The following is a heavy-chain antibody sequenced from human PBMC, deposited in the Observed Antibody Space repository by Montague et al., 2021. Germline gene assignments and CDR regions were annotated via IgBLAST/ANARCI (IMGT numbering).Heavy chain of an antibody. D-gene: IGHD6-6*01. CDR2: IYYSGNT. J-gene: IGHJ6*02. Sequence: SETLSLTCTVSGGSISSSSYYWGWIRQPPGKGLEWIGSIYYSGNTYYNPSLKSRVTISVDTSKNQFSLKLSSVTAADTAVHYGVGTPSFYYHGLDVWGQGTTVTVSS. CDR3: VGTPSFYYHGLDV. CDR1: GGSISSSSYY. V-gene: IGHV4-39*07.